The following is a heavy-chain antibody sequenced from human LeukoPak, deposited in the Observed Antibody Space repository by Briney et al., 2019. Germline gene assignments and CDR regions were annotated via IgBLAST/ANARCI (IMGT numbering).Heavy chain of an antibody. J-gene: IGHJ4*02. CDR1: GFPFSDYY. Sequence: GGSLRLSCAASGFPFSDYYMNWVRQAPGKGLGWVSYISGSGTTIDYADSVKGRFTISRDNAKNSLYLQMNSLRAEDTAVYYCARDMELRYFDWLPSEGCFDYWGQGTVVTVSS. CDR2: ISGSGTTI. D-gene: IGHD3-9*01. V-gene: IGHV3-11*01. CDR3: ARDMELRYFDWLPSEGCFDY.